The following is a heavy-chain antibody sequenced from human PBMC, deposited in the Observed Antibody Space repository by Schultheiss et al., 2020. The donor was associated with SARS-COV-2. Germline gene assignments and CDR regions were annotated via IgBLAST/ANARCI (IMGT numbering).Heavy chain of an antibody. V-gene: IGHV3-23*01. D-gene: IGHD2-2*01. J-gene: IGHJ6*02. CDR3: AKDMGRLGVVVVPAAMNYYYYGMDV. Sequence: GGSLRLSCAASGFTVSSNYMSWVRQAPGQGLEWVSGISGSGGSTYYADSVKGRFTISRDNAKNSLYLQMNSLRAEDTALYYCAKDMGRLGVVVVPAAMNYYYYGMDVWGQGTTVTVSS. CDR2: ISGSGGST. CDR1: GFTVSSNY.